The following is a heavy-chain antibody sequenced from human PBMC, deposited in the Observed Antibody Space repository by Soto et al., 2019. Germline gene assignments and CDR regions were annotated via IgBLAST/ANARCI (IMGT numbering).Heavy chain of an antibody. V-gene: IGHV1-69*08. D-gene: IGHD5-12*01. CDR3: ATAAGGHDSGGNDMDD. CDR2: IIPFLGKP. J-gene: IGHJ6*03. CDR1: GGTLSSHS. Sequence: QVQLVQSGPEVKKPGSSVKVSCKASGGTLSSHSITWVRQAPGQGLEWVGRIIPFLGKPNFAQKFQGRVTLTADRSTNTADMELTSLTSDDTAVYYCATAAGGHDSGGNDMDDWGTGTTGTVSS.